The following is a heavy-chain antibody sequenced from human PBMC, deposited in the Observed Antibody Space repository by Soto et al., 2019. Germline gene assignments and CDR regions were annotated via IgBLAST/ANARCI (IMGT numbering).Heavy chain of an antibody. V-gene: IGHV3-21*06. D-gene: IGHD2-2*01. CDR3: ASDSDCHSTSCFFPPHV. Sequence: QLVESGGGLVKPGGSLRLSCSASGFTFSDENMSWVRQVPGKGLEWVSGISGGGSYIFYADSVQGRFSISRDNPKNSLFLEMNSLRVEDTAVYYCASDSDCHSTSCFFPPHVWGQGTTVTVSS. CDR2: ISGGGSYI. CDR1: GFTFSDEN. J-gene: IGHJ6*02.